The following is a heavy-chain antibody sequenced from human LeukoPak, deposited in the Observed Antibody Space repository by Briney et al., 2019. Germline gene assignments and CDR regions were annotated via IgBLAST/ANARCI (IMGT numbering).Heavy chain of an antibody. CDR1: GGTFSSYA. D-gene: IGHD2-2*01. J-gene: IGHJ5*02. Sequence: SVTVSCKASGGTFSSYAISWVRQAPGQGLEWMGGIIPIFGTANYAQKFQGRVTITADESTSTAYMELSSLRSEDTAVYYCARVGDIVVVPAALLSHGGWFDPWGQGTLVTVSS. V-gene: IGHV1-69*01. CDR3: ARVGDIVVVPAALLSHGGWFDP. CDR2: IIPIFGTA.